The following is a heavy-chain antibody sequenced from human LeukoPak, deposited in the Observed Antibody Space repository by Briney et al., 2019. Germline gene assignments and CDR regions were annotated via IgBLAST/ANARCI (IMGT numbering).Heavy chain of an antibody. CDR3: VRVGNYREFDY. CDR2: ISSNGDAT. D-gene: IGHD1-7*01. V-gene: IGHV3-64*01. Sequence: GGSLRLSCAASGLTFNDALRCGRRAPGKGVEYVSAISSNGDATFYANSVKGRFTISRDNSKNTLYFQMGSLRAEDMAVYYCVRVGNYREFDYWGQGTLVTVSS. CDR1: GLTFNDA. J-gene: IGHJ4*02.